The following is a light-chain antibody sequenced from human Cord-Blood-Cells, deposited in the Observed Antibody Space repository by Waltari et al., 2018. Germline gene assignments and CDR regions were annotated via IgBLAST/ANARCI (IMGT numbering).Light chain of an antibody. V-gene: IGKV1-5*01. J-gene: IGKJ2*01. CDR2: DAS. CDR3: QQYNSYSYT. CDR1: QSISSW. Sequence: DIQMTQSPSTLSASVVDRVTITCRASQSISSWLAWYQQKPGKAPKLLIYDASSLESGVPSRFSGSGSGTEFTLTISNLQPDDFATYYCQQYNSYSYTFGQGTKLEIK.